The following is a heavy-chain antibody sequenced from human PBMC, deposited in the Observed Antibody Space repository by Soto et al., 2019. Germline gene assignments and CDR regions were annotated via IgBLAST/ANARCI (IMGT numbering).Heavy chain of an antibody. J-gene: IGHJ4*02. D-gene: IGHD3-22*01. V-gene: IGHV4-31*03. CDR1: GGSISSGGYY. CDR3: ARDDSSGYLGAFDY. CDR2: IYYSGST. Sequence: PSETLSLTCTVSGGSISSGGYYWSWIRQHPGKGLEWIGYIYYSGSTYYNPSLKSRVTISVDTSKNQFSLKLSSVTAADTAVYYCARDDSSGYLGAFDYWGQGTLVTVSS.